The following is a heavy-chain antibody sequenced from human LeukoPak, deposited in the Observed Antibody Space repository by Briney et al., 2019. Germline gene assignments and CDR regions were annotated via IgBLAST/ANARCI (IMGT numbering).Heavy chain of an antibody. J-gene: IGHJ5*02. Sequence: ASVKVSCKASGYTFTSYGISWVRQAPGQGLEWIGWISAYNGNTNYAQKLQGRVTMTTDTSTSTAYMELRSLRSDDTAVYYCARVSVAKTYNWLDPWGQGTLVTVSS. CDR3: ARVSVAKTYNWLDP. D-gene: IGHD2-15*01. CDR2: ISAYNGNT. CDR1: GYTFTSYG. V-gene: IGHV1-18*01.